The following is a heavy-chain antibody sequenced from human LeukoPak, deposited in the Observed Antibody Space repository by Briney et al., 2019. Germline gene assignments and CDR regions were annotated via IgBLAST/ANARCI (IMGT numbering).Heavy chain of an antibody. CDR2: INPNSGGT. J-gene: IGHJ3*02. CDR3: ARGFSSGRFGFDI. Sequence: ASVKVSCKASGYTFRDYFMFWVRQAPGQGLEWMGRINPNSGGTKYAQKFQGRVTMTRDTSISTAYMELSGLRSDGAAVFYCARGFSSGRFGFDIWGPGTVVAVSS. V-gene: IGHV1-2*06. CDR1: GYTFRDYF. D-gene: IGHD6-19*01.